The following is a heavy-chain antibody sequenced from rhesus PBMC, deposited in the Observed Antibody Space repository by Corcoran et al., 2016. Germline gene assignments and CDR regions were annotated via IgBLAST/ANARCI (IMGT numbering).Heavy chain of an antibody. J-gene: IGHJ6*01. CDR2: IYGSSRNT. CDR1: GGSISSGYD. CDR3: ARAYYYSGSYPYYGLDS. Sequence: QVQLQESGPGVVKPSETLSLTCAVSGGSISSGYDWSWIRQPPGKGVEWIGYIYGSSRNTNYNPSLKNRVTISRDASKNQFSLKLSSVTAADTAVYYCARAYYYSGSYPYYGLDSWGQGVIVTVSS. V-gene: IGHV4-76*01. D-gene: IGHD3-16*01.